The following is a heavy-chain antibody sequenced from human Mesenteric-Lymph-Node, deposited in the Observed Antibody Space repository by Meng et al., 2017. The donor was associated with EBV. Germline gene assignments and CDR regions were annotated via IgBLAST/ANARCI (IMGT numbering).Heavy chain of an antibody. CDR1: GGTFSSYT. D-gene: IGHD6-13*01. Sequence: VRYGAEVKKPGSLVKVCCKASGGTFSSYTISWVRQAPGQGLEWMGRIIHILGIANYAQKFQGRVTITADKSTSTAYMELSSLRSEDTAVYYCAKDEDSEGQLEHWGQGSLVTVSS. CDR2: IIHILGIA. V-gene: IGHV1-69*08. CDR3: AKDEDSEGQLEH. J-gene: IGHJ4*02.